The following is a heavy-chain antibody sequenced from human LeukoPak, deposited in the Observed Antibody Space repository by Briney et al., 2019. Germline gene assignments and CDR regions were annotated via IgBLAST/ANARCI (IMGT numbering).Heavy chain of an antibody. D-gene: IGHD5-24*01. CDR3: AREAEITRFDY. Sequence: SETLSLTCTVSGYSITSGFYWGWIRQPPGKGLEWIGSIYHSGRTYYNPSLKSRVTISVDTSKNQFSLKLTSVTPEDTAVYYCAREAEITRFDYWGQGTLVTVSS. V-gene: IGHV4-38-2*02. CDR2: IYHSGRT. J-gene: IGHJ4*02. CDR1: GYSITSGFY.